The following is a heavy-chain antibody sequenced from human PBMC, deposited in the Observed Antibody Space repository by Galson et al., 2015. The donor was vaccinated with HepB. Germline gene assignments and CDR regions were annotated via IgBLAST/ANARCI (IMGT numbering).Heavy chain of an antibody. V-gene: IGHV3-66*01. D-gene: IGHD3-3*01. CDR3: ARVLSARDGKFLEWLYYYYMDV. Sequence: SLRLSCAVSGFTVSSNYMSWVRQAPGKGLEWVSVIYSGGSTYYADSVKGRFTISRDNSKNTLYLQMNSLRAVDTAVYYCARVLSARDGKFLEWLYYYYMDVWGKGTTVTVSS. CDR2: IYSGGST. J-gene: IGHJ6*03. CDR1: GFTVSSNY.